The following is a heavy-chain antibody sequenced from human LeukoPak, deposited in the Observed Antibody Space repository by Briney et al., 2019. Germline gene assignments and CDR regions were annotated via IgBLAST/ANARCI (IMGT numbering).Heavy chain of an antibody. D-gene: IGHD3-22*01. CDR3: ARGSYESSGIDY. J-gene: IGHJ4*02. CDR2: SNAGNGNK. V-gene: IGHV1-3*02. CDR1: GYTFTNYA. Sequence: ASVKVSCKASGYTFTNYAMHWVRQAPGQRLEGLGWSNAGNGNKKYSQEFQGRVTITRDTSASIAYMELSSLRSEDTAVYYCARGSYESSGIDYWGQGTLVTVSS.